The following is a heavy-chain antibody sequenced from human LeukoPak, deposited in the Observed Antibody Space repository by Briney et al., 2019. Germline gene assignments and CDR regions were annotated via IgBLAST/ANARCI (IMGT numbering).Heavy chain of an antibody. D-gene: IGHD3-22*01. J-gene: IGHJ4*02. CDR3: AKDATYYYDSSGPNVLDY. Sequence: GGSLRLSCVASGFTFSSYAMSWVRQAPGKGLEWVSAISGSGGSTYYADSVKGRFTISRDNSKNTLCLQMNSLRAEDTAVYYCAKDATYYYDSSGPNVLDYWGQGTLVTVSS. V-gene: IGHV3-23*01. CDR1: GFTFSSYA. CDR2: ISGSGGST.